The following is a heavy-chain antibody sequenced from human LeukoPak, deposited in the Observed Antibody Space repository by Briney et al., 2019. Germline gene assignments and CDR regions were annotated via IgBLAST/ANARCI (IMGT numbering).Heavy chain of an antibody. CDR2: INPYTGGT. J-gene: IGHJ4*02. CDR1: GYTFTGYY. D-gene: IGHD3-22*01. Sequence: ASVKVSCKTSGYTFTGYYLHWVQQAPGQGLEWMGWINPYTGGTNYAQEFQGRVTMARDTSISTAYMELSSLISDDTAVYYCAREWLFPTSTIDYWGQGTLVTVSS. CDR3: AREWLFPTSTIDY. V-gene: IGHV1-2*02.